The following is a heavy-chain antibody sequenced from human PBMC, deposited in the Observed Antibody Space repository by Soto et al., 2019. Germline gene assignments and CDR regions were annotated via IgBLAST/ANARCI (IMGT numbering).Heavy chain of an antibody. CDR2: IYYSGST. D-gene: IGHD4-17*01. CDR1: GGSISSYY. V-gene: IGHV4-59*01. CDR3: ARDNGDYVFDY. Sequence: SETLSLTCTVSGGSISSYYWSWIRQPPGKGLEWIGYIYYSGSTNYNPSLKSRVTISVDTSKNQFSLKLSSVTAADTAVYYCARDNGDYVFDYWGQGTLVTVSS. J-gene: IGHJ4*02.